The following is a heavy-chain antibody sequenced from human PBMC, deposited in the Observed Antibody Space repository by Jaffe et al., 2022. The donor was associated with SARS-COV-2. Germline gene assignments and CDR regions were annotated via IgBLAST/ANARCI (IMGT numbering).Heavy chain of an antibody. CDR3: ARAPLGYDSSGYYYDNWYFDL. Sequence: QVQLVQSGAEVKKPGASVKVSCKASGYTFTSYYMHWVRQAPGQGLEWMGIINPSGGSTSYAQKFQGRVTMTRDTSTSTVYMELSSLRSEDTAVYYCARAPLGYDSSGYYYDNWYFDLWGRGTLVTVSS. J-gene: IGHJ2*01. D-gene: IGHD3-22*01. V-gene: IGHV1-46*01. CDR1: GYTFTSYY. CDR2: INPSGGST.